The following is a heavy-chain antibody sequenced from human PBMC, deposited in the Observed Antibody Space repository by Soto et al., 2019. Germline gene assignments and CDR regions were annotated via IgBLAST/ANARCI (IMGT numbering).Heavy chain of an antibody. D-gene: IGHD2-15*01. V-gene: IGHV4-59*01. CDR2: IYYSGGT. J-gene: IGHJ5*02. Sequence: PAETLSLTCTVSGGSISSYYWSWIRQPPGKGLEWIGYIYYSGGTNYNPSLKSRVTISVDTSKNQFSLKLSSVTAADTAVYYCARDRICSGGSCFARWFDPWGQGTLVTVSS. CDR1: GGSISSYY. CDR3: ARDRICSGGSCFARWFDP.